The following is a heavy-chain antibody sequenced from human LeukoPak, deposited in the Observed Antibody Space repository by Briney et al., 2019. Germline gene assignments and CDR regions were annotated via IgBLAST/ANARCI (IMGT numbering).Heavy chain of an antibody. Sequence: ASVKVSCKPSGYTFAAYYVHWVRQAPGQGLEWLGWVNPNSGVTSYAHRFQGRVTMTRDTSISTVYMELSTLRSDDTAVYYCARVTRYYYESGSYSDFDYWGQGTLVTVSS. V-gene: IGHV1-2*07. D-gene: IGHD3-10*01. CDR2: VNPNSGVT. J-gene: IGHJ4*02. CDR3: ARVTRYYYESGSYSDFDY. CDR1: GYTFAAYY.